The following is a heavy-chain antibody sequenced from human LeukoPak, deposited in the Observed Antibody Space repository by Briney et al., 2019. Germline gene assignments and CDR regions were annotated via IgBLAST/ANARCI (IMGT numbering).Heavy chain of an antibody. J-gene: IGHJ4*02. D-gene: IGHD3-22*01. Sequence: GGSLRLSCAASGFTFSSYGMHWVRQAPGKGLEWVAVISHDGSNKYYADSVKGRFTISRDNSKNTLYLQMNSLRAEDTAVYYCAKENRLYYYDSSGHFDYWGQGTLVTVSS. CDR2: ISHDGSNK. V-gene: IGHV3-30*18. CDR3: AKENRLYYYDSSGHFDY. CDR1: GFTFSSYG.